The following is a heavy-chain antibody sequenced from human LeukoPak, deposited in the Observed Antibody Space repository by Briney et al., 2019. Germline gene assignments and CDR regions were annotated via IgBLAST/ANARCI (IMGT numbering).Heavy chain of an antibody. Sequence: GGSLRRSCAASGFSFSNYGLNWVRQAPGKGLEWVSYISSSSTTINYADSVKGRFTIFRDNAKNSLYVQMSSLRAEDKAVYYCARVRCTSTSCFRDYWGQGTLVTVSS. J-gene: IGHJ4*02. CDR2: ISSSSTTI. CDR3: ARVRCTSTSCFRDY. D-gene: IGHD2-2*01. CDR1: GFSFSNYG. V-gene: IGHV3-48*01.